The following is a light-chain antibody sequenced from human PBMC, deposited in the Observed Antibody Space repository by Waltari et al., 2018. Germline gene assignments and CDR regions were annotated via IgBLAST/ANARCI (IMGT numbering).Light chain of an antibody. CDR3: QTWRFGIEV. CDR1: SGHSDYA. CDR2: VNSDGSH. Sequence: QLVLTQPPSASASLGASVKLTCTLSSGHSDYAIAWHQQQPRKGPRYLMRVNSDGSHKKGDGIPNRFSGYSSRADRFLSSSSLQAEDLADSFCQTWRFGIEVFGGETKLTV. J-gene: IGLJ3*02. V-gene: IGLV4-69*01.